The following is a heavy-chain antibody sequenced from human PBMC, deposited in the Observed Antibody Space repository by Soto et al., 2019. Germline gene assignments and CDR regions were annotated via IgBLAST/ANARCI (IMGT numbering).Heavy chain of an antibody. V-gene: IGHV3-33*01. J-gene: IGHJ4*02. Sequence: QVQLVESGGGVVQPGRSLRLSCAASGFTFSSYGMQWVRQAPGKGLEWVAVIWFGGSNKYYADSVKGRFTISRDNSNNTLYLQMNSLRAEDTAVYYCARHWESYMDYWGQGTLVTVSS. CDR3: ARHWESYMDY. CDR2: IWFGGSNK. D-gene: IGHD3-16*01. CDR1: GFTFSSYG.